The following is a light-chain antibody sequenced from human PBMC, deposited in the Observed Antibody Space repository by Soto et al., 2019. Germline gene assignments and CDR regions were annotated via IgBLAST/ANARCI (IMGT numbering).Light chain of an antibody. CDR1: QTISSY. J-gene: IGKJ2*01. Sequence: DIQMTPSPSSLSASVGDRVIITCRASQTISSYLNWYQQKPGKAPKFLIYAASSLQSGVPSRFSGSGSGTDFTLTISSLQPEDFATYFCQQSFSTPYTFGQGTKLEIK. CDR3: QQSFSTPYT. V-gene: IGKV1-39*01. CDR2: AAS.